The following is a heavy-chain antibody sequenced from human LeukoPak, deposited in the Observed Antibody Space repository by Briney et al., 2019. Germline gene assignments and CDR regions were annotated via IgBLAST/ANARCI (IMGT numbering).Heavy chain of an antibody. Sequence: GGSLRLSCAASGFTFSSYWMTWVRQAPGKGLEWVANIKQDGSEKYYVDSVKGRFTISRDNAKNSLYLQMNSLRAEDTAVYYCARERPSYHLALDYWGQGTLVTVSS. CDR3: ARERPSYHLALDY. CDR2: IKQDGSEK. J-gene: IGHJ4*02. CDR1: GFTFSSYW. D-gene: IGHD3-10*01. V-gene: IGHV3-7*01.